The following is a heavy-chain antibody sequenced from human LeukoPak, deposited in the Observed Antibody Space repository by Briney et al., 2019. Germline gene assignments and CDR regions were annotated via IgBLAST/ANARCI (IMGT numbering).Heavy chain of an antibody. CDR1: GYSISSGYY. Sequence: SETLSLTCAVSGYSISSGYYWVWIRQPPAKGLEWIGSIYHSGSTYYNPSLKSRVTISVDTSKNQFSLKLSSVTAADTAVYYCARTHYYGSGTLGWGQGTLVTVSS. D-gene: IGHD3-10*01. CDR2: IYHSGST. V-gene: IGHV4-38-2*01. CDR3: ARTHYYGSGTLG. J-gene: IGHJ4*02.